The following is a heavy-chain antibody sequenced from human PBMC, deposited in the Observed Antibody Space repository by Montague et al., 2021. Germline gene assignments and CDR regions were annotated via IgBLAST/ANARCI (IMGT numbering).Heavy chain of an antibody. Sequence: SLRLSCAASGFTFSSYWMHWVRQAPGKGLVWVSSISTDGSSTTYADSVKGRFTISRDNAKNTLYLQMNSLRAEDTAVYYCTFYKFRETSRGFDYWGQGTLVTVSA. D-gene: IGHD3-10*01. CDR2: ISTDGSST. CDR1: GFTFSSYW. J-gene: IGHJ4*02. V-gene: IGHV3-74*01. CDR3: TFYKFRETSRGFDY.